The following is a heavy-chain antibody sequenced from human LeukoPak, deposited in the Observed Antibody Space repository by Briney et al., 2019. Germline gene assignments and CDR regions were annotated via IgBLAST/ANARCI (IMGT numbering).Heavy chain of an antibody. Sequence: GGSLRLSCAASGFTFSSYWMSWVRQAPGKGLEWVANIKRDGSEKYYVDSVKGRFTISRDNAKNSLYLQMNSLRAEDTAVYYCAREYYYDSSGYYVPSLYYGMDVWGQGTTVTVSS. CDR1: GFTFSSYW. CDR3: AREYYYDSSGYYVPSLYYGMDV. J-gene: IGHJ6*02. V-gene: IGHV3-7*01. CDR2: IKRDGSEK. D-gene: IGHD3-22*01.